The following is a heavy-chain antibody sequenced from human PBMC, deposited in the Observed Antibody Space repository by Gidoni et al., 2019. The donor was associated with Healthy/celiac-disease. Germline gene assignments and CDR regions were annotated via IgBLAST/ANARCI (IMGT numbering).Heavy chain of an antibody. J-gene: IGHJ3*02. CDR3: VKGGSSWSSYDAFDI. V-gene: IGHV3-64D*06. Sequence: EVQLVESGGGLVQPGGSLRLSCSASGFTSSSYAMHWVRQAPGKGLEYVSAISSNGGSTYYADSVKGRFTISRDNSKNTLYLQMSSLRAEDTAVYYCVKGGSSWSSYDAFDIWGQGTMVTVSS. CDR1: GFTSSSYA. CDR2: ISSNGGST. D-gene: IGHD1-26*01.